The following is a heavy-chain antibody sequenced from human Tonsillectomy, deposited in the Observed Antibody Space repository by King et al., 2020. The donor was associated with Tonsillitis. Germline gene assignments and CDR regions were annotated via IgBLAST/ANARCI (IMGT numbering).Heavy chain of an antibody. CDR1: GFTFSSYG. V-gene: IGHV3-30*18. CDR2: ISYDGSNK. CDR3: AKAAFDVDTAAGDY. Sequence: VQLVESGGGVVQPGRSLRLSCAASGFTFSSYGMHWVRQAPGKGLEWVAVISYDGSNKYYADSVKGRFTISRDNSKNTLYLHMNSLRAEDTAVYYCAKAAFDVDTAAGDYWGQGTLVTVSS. D-gene: IGHD5-18*01. J-gene: IGHJ4*02.